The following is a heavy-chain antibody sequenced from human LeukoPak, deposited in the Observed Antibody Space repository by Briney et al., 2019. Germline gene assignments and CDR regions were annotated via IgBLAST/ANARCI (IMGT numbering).Heavy chain of an antibody. CDR2: FNPTYSSP. J-gene: IGHJ3*02. CDR1: GGTFNNYA. CDR3: AKDPRNILTGDYDDFDI. D-gene: IGHD3-9*01. Sequence: ASVTVSCKASGGTFNNYAISWVRQAPGQGFEWMGIFNPTYSSPIYAQTFEGRVTMTSDMSTSTFYMELSTLRSEDTAVYFCAKDPRNILTGDYDDFDIWGQGTMVIVSS. V-gene: IGHV1-46*02.